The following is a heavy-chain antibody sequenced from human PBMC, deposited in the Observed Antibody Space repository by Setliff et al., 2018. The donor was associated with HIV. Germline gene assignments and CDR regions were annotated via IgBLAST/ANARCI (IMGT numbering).Heavy chain of an antibody. CDR3: ATYAARESNRFDP. CDR2: IYYGGST. Sequence: LSLTCTVYGASISNSNSYWGWIRQPPGKRLEWLGSIYYGGSTSYNPSLSSRLTISVDTSKNQVSLRLSSVTAADTGVYYCATYAARESNRFDPWGQGILVTVSS. D-gene: IGHD3-10*01. V-gene: IGHV4-39*01. J-gene: IGHJ5*02. CDR1: GASISNSNSY.